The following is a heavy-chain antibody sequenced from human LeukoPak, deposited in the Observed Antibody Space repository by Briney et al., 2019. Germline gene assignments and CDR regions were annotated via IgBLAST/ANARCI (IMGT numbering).Heavy chain of an antibody. Sequence: SETLSLTCTVSGGSVSSYYWSWIRQPPGKGLEWIGYIYYSGSTNYNPSLKSRVTISVDTSKNQFSLKLSSVTAADTAVYYCARRPTTVTTGYYYYYMDVWGKGTTVTVSS. V-gene: IGHV4-59*08. J-gene: IGHJ6*03. CDR1: GGSVSSYY. CDR3: ARRPTTVTTGYYYYYMDV. CDR2: IYYSGST. D-gene: IGHD4-17*01.